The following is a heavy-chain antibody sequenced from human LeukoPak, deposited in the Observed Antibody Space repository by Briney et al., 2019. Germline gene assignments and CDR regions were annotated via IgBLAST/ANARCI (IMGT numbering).Heavy chain of an antibody. J-gene: IGHJ5*02. CDR1: GYTFTSYD. CDR2: MNPNSGNT. Sequence: GAAVKVSCKASGYTFTSYDINWVRQATGQGLEWMGWMNPNSGNTGYVQKFQGRVSITSSTSTSTAFMELGDLRSEDTAVYYCARGGASAAARRFDPWGQGTLVTVSS. D-gene: IGHD2-2*01. CDR3: ARGGASAAARRFDP. V-gene: IGHV1-8*01.